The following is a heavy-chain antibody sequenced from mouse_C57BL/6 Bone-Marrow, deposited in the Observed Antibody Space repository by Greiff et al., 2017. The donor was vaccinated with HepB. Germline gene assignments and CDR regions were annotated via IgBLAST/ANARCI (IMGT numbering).Heavy chain of an antibody. CDR2: IDPSDSYT. D-gene: IGHD1-1*01. CDR1: GYTFTSYW. J-gene: IGHJ4*01. CDR3: ASGGSSFYYAMDY. V-gene: IGHV1-50*01. Sequence: QVQLQQPGAELVKPGASVKLSCKASGYTFTSYWMQWVKQRPGQGLEWIGEIDPSDSYTNYNQKFEGKATLTVDTSSSTAYMQLSSLTSEDSAVYYCASGGSSFYYAMDYWGQGTSVTVSS.